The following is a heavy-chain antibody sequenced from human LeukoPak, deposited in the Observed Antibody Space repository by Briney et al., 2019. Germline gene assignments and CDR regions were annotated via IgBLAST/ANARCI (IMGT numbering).Heavy chain of an antibody. V-gene: IGHV3-23*01. CDR2: LSSSGLSP. CDR3: TKAGPDTYAFDI. J-gene: IGHJ3*02. D-gene: IGHD2/OR15-2a*01. CDR1: GFSFNNYA. Sequence: GGSLRLSCAGSGFSFNNYAMYWVRQAPGKGLEWVSALSSSGLSPYYADSVKGRFPISRDISKNTLYLQMNSLRAEDTAVYYCTKAGPDTYAFDIWGQGTMVTVSS.